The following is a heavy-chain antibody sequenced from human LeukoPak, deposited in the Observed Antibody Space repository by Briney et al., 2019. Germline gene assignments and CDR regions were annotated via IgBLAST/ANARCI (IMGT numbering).Heavy chain of an antibody. CDR2: FDPEDGET. J-gene: IGHJ1*01. V-gene: IGHV1-24*01. CDR3: ATDYNWNYEEYFQH. CDR1: GYTLAGLP. Sequence: HGASVKVSCKVSGYTLAGLPMHWVRQAPGKGLEWMGGFDPEDGETIYAQKFQGRVTMTEDTSTDTAYMELSSLRSEDTAVYYCATDYNWNYEEYFQHWGQGTLVTVSS. D-gene: IGHD1-7*01.